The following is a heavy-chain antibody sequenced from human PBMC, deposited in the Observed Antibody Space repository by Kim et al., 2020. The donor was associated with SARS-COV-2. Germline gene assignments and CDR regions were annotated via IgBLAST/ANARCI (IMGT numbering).Heavy chain of an antibody. J-gene: IGHJ4*02. D-gene: IGHD3-22*01. CDR2: IKQGGSEN. CDR1: EFTFRTYW. Sequence: GGSLRLSCAGSEFTFRTYWMSWVRQAPGKGLEWVSSIKQGGSENYSVYAVKGRVTISNDNANNSLYLQMNSLRAEDTAVYYCARSQLGDSSNYFNEINYWGQGTLVTVSS. CDR3: ARSQLGDSSNYFNEINY. V-gene: IGHV3-7*01.